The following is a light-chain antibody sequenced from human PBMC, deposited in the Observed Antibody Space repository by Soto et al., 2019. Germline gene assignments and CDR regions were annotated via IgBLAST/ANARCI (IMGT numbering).Light chain of an antibody. CDR1: QAVSQW. Sequence: DIPMTQSPSTLSASVGDRVIITCRASQAVSQWLAWYQQKPGKAPKLLIYKASQLESGVPSRFSGRGSGTEFTLTIRDLQPDDFATYFCQQYDSDSYTFGQGTKLDIK. CDR3: QQYDSDSYT. CDR2: KAS. J-gene: IGKJ2*01. V-gene: IGKV1-5*03.